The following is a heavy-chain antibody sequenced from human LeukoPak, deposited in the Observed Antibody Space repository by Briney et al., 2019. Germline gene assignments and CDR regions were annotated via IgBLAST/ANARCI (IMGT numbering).Heavy chain of an antibody. Sequence: GGSLRLSCAASGFTFSNYVMSWVRQAPGKGLEWVSGISGSGDSTYYADSVKGRFTISRDNSKNTLYLQMNSLRVEDTAAYYCAKSLTGYYKGGYFDYWGQGTLVTVSS. CDR2: ISGSGDST. CDR3: AKSLTGYYKGGYFDY. D-gene: IGHD3-9*01. V-gene: IGHV3-23*01. J-gene: IGHJ4*02. CDR1: GFTFSNYV.